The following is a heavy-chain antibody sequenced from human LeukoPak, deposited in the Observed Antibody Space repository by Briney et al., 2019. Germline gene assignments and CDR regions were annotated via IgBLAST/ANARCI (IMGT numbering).Heavy chain of an antibody. J-gene: IGHJ5*02. Sequence: SETLSLTCTVSGGSISSYYWSWIRQPAGKGLEWIGRIYTSGSTNYNPSLKSRVTISVDKSKNQFSLKLSSVTAADTAVYYCARDLDGPILGGWFDPWGQGTLVTVPS. D-gene: IGHD3/OR15-3a*01. CDR2: IYTSGST. CDR1: GGSISSYY. CDR3: ARDLDGPILGGWFDP. V-gene: IGHV4-4*07.